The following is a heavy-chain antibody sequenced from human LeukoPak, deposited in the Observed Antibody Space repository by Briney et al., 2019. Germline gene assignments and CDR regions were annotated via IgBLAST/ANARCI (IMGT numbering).Heavy chain of an antibody. CDR3: ARPLNYYYYYGMDV. J-gene: IGHJ6*02. V-gene: IGHV4-4*02. CDR1: GGSISSSNW. CDR2: INHSGST. Sequence: PSGTLSLTCAVSGGSISSSNWWSWVRQPPGKGLEWIGEINHSGSTNYNPSLKSRVTISVDTSKNQFSLKLSSVTAADTAVYYCARPLNYYYYYGMDVWGQGTTVTVSS.